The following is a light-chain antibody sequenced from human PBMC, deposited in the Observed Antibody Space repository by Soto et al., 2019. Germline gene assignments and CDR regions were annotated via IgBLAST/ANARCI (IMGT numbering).Light chain of an antibody. J-gene: IGLJ2*01. CDR2: EVS. V-gene: IGLV2-14*01. CDR1: SSDVGRYNY. Sequence: QSALTQPASVSGSPGQSSTISCTGTSSDVGRYNYVSWYQHHPGKAPKLMIYEVSDRPPGVSNRFSGSKSGNTASLTISGLQAEDEAEYYCSSYTSSSTWVFGGGTKLTVL. CDR3: SSYTSSSTWV.